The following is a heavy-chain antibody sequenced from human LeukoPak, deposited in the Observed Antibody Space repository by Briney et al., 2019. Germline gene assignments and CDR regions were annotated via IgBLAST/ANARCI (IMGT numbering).Heavy chain of an antibody. CDR1: GFTLSNYW. V-gene: IGHV3-74*03. Sequence: PGGSLRLSCAGSGFTLSNYWMHWVRQGPGKGLAWVSRIYSDGSRTTYADSVKGRFTISGDNDKNTLYLQMNSLRADDTAVYYCTRSGRGGAFDIWGQGTMVTVSS. CDR2: IYSDGSRT. D-gene: IGHD1-26*01. J-gene: IGHJ3*02. CDR3: TRSGRGGAFDI.